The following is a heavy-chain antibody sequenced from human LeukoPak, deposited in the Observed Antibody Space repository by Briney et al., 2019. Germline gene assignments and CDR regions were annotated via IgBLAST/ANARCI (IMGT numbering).Heavy chain of an antibody. Sequence: GGSLRLSCAASGFTFSSYAMSSVRQAPGKGLEWVSASSSSGGSTYYADSVMGRFTISRDNSKNTLYLQMNSLRAEDTAVYYCATNANTHWFDPWYQGPLVTVS. V-gene: IGHV3-23*01. CDR2: SSSSGGST. J-gene: IGHJ5*02. CDR1: GFTFSSYA. CDR3: ATNANTHWFDP.